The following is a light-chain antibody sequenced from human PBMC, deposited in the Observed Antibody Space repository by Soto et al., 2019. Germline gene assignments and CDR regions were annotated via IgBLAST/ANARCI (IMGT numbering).Light chain of an antibody. J-gene: IGLJ1*01. CDR3: QSYDSSLSGYV. Sequence: SVLEQPPSVSGAPGQRVTISCTGSSSNIGAGYDVHWYQQLPGTAPKLLIYGNSNRPSGVPDRFSGSKSGTSASLAITGLQAEDEADYYCQSYDSSLSGYVFGTGTKVTV. CDR2: GNS. V-gene: IGLV1-40*01. CDR1: SSNIGAGYD.